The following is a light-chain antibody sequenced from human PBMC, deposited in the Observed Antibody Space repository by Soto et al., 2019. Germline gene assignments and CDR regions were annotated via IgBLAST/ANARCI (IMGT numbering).Light chain of an antibody. CDR1: SGPVFTSSY. J-gene: IGLJ3*02. V-gene: IGLV8-61*01. CDR2: NTN. CDR3: LLYLGGGIGV. Sequence: QAVVTQEPSFSVSPGGTVTLTCGLSSGPVFTSSYPNWYQQTPGQAPRTLIFNTNTRSSGVPDRFSGSILGDKAALTSTGAQADDDSYYYCLLYLGGGIGVFGGGTKVYVL.